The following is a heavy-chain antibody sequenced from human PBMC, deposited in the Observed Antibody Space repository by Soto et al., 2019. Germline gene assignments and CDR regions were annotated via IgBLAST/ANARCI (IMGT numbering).Heavy chain of an antibody. D-gene: IGHD2-15*01. CDR1: GYTFTSYY. CDR3: DRVYCSDGSCSWIDY. J-gene: IGHJ4*02. V-gene: IGHV1-46*03. Sequence: QVQLVQSGAEVKKPGASVKVSCKASGYTFTSYYMHWVRQAPGQGLEWMGIINPSGDRTYAQKFQEKCTRTRETSTSQVYSERSSLKSEDKAVNKCDRVYCSDGSCSWIDYWGQGTLVTVS. CDR2: INPSGDR.